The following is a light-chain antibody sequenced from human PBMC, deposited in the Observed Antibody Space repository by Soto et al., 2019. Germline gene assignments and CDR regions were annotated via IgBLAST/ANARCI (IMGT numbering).Light chain of an antibody. V-gene: IGLV2-14*01. CDR3: SSYTTSNTRQIV. J-gene: IGLJ1*01. Sequence: QSALTQPDSVSGSPGQSSTISCTGTSSDVGGYNYVSWYQKHPGKAPKFMIYDVSNRPSGVSNRFSGYKSGNTASLTISGLQAEDAAAYYGSSYTTSNTRQIVFGTGTKATGL. CDR2: DVS. CDR1: SSDVGGYNY.